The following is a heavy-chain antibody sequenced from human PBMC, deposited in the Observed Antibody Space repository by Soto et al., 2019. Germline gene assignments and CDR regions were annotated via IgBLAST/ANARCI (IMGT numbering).Heavy chain of an antibody. V-gene: IGHV3-53*02. CDR1: GFTVSTNY. CDR3: ATAEADQLPTSYYGMDV. D-gene: IGHD1-1*01. CDR2: SGSGGST. J-gene: IGHJ6*02. Sequence: EVQLVETGGGLIQPGGSLRLSCAASGFTVSTNYMSWVRQAPGKGLEWVSGISGSGGSTYYADSVKGRFTISRDNSKNTSSLQMNSLRAEDTAVYYYATAEADQLPTSYYGMDVWGQGTTVTVSS.